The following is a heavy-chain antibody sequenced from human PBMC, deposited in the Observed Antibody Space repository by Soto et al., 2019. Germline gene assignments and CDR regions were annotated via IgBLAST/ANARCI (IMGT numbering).Heavy chain of an antibody. D-gene: IGHD3-10*01. V-gene: IGHV1-58*02. Sequence: SVKVSCKASGFTFTSSAMQWVRQARGQRLEWIGWIVVGSGNTNYAQKFQERVTITRDMSTSTAYMELSSLRSEDTAVYYCAADPYYYGSGSYYPDAFDIWGQGTLVTV. CDR3: AADPYYYGSGSYYPDAFDI. CDR1: GFTFTSSA. CDR2: IVVGSGNT. J-gene: IGHJ3*02.